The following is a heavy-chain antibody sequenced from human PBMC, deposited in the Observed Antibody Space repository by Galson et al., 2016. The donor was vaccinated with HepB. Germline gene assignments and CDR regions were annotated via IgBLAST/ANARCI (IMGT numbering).Heavy chain of an antibody. Sequence: SETLSLTCTVSGGSISSYYWSWIRQPPGKGLEWIGYIFYSGSTNYNPSLKSRVTISVDTSKTQFSLKLSSVTAADTAVYYCARYSIGLEFDYWGQGTLVTVSS. D-gene: IGHD1-1*01. J-gene: IGHJ4*02. CDR1: GGSISSYY. V-gene: IGHV4-59*01. CDR2: IFYSGST. CDR3: ARYSIGLEFDY.